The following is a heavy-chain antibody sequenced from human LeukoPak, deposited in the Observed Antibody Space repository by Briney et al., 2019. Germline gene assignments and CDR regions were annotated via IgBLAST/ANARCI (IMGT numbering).Heavy chain of an antibody. D-gene: IGHD5-12*01. V-gene: IGHV3-23*01. CDR3: AKDLKPDSGYDVDH. Sequence: GGSLRLSCAASGFTFSNHTMSWVRQAPGKGLEWVSALWGNNKNIYYADSVKGRFTISRDNSGNMVYLQMSDLRVEDTAVYYCAKDLKPDSGYDVDHWGQGTLVTVSS. CDR2: LWGNNKNI. J-gene: IGHJ4*02. CDR1: GFTFSNHT.